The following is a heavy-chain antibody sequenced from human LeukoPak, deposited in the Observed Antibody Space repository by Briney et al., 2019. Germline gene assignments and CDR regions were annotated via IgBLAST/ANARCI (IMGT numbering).Heavy chain of an antibody. V-gene: IGHV4-4*07. Sequence: SETLSLTCTVSGGSIHSYWSWIRQPAGKGLEWIGRISGSGTITYNPALQSRLTISIDTSKNQFSLKLMSVTAADTAMYYCAKFVTVTNPNWLDPWGQGILVTVSS. CDR2: ISGSGTI. J-gene: IGHJ5*02. D-gene: IGHD4-11*01. CDR3: AKFVTVTNPNWLDP. CDR1: GGSIHSY.